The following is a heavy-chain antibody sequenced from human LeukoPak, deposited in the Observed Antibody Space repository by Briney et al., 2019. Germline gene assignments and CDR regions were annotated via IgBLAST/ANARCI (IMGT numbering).Heavy chain of an antibody. J-gene: IGHJ4*02. CDR3: AKEDFDY. V-gene: IGHV3-43D*03. CDR2: ITWDGGGT. Sequence: PGGSLRLSCAASGFTFDDYAMHWVRQAPGKGLEWVSLITWDGGGTYYADSVKGRFTISRDNRKSSLHLEMNSLRLEDTAFYYCAKEDFDYWGQGTLVTVSS. CDR1: GFTFDDYA.